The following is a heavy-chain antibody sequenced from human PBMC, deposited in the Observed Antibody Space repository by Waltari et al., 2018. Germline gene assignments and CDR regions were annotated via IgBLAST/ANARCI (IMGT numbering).Heavy chain of an antibody. J-gene: IGHJ3*02. D-gene: IGHD2-15*01. Sequence: EVQLVQSGAEVKKPGESRKISCKGSGYRLRRDWIGWVGQMPGKGLGWMGIIYPGDSETKYSPAFQGQVTFSADKSINTAYLQWNSLKDSDSAMYYCARQDVAVVVDVLDAFNIWGQGTKVTVSS. V-gene: IGHV5-51*01. CDR1: GYRLRRDW. CDR3: ARQDVAVVVDVLDAFNI. CDR2: IYPGDSET.